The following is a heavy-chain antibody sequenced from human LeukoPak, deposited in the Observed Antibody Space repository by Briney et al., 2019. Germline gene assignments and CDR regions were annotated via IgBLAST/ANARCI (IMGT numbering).Heavy chain of an antibody. Sequence: PGGSLRLSCAASGYIFSDHAMHWVRQAPGKGLEWLAYLSHDGTTAYYANSVKGRLTISRDNSKNTLFLQLSSLRTEDTAVYYCARDHRGVRDYFDYWGQGTLVTVSS. CDR1: GYIFSDHA. CDR2: LSHDGTTA. J-gene: IGHJ4*02. V-gene: IGHV3-30*04. D-gene: IGHD3-10*01. CDR3: ARDHRGVRDYFDY.